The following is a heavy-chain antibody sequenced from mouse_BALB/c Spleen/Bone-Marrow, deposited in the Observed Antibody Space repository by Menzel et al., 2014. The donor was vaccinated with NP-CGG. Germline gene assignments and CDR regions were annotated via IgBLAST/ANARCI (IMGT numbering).Heavy chain of an antibody. Sequence: VQLKESGPELVKPGASVKVSCKASGYAFTSYNMYWVKQSHGKSLEWIGYIGPYNGGTSYNQKFTGKATLTVDKSSSTTYMHLNSLTSEDSAVYYSAGENNGSSPAYWGQGTLVTVSA. CDR1: GYAFTSYN. CDR2: IGPYNGGT. CDR3: AGENNGSSPAY. J-gene: IGHJ3*01. V-gene: IGHV1S135*01. D-gene: IGHD1-1*01.